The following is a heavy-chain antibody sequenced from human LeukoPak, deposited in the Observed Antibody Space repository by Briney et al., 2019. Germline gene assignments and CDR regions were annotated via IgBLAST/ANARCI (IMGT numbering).Heavy chain of an antibody. V-gene: IGHV1-46*01. Sequence: ASVKVSCKAPGYTFTSYYMHWVRQAPGQGLEWMGIINPSGGSTSYAQKFQGRVTMTRDTSTSTVYMELSSLRSEDTAVYYCARPGFPHPVAVNPLDYWGQGTLVTVST. CDR2: INPSGGST. D-gene: IGHD6-19*01. CDR3: ARPGFPHPVAVNPLDY. J-gene: IGHJ4*02. CDR1: GYTFTSYY.